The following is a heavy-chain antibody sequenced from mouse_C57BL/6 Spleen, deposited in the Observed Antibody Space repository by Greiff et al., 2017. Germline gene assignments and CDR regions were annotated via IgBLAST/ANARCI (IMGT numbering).Heavy chain of an antibody. CDR3: ARREYITTVVARAMDY. V-gene: IGHV1-54*01. CDR2: INPGSGGT. Sequence: VKLMESGAELVRPGTSVKVSCKASGYAFTNYLIEWVKQRPGQGLEWIGVINPGSGGTNYNEKFKGKATLTADKSSSTAYMQLSSLTSEDSAVYFCARREYITTVVARAMDYWGQGTSVTVSS. CDR1: GYAFTNYL. D-gene: IGHD1-1*01. J-gene: IGHJ4*01.